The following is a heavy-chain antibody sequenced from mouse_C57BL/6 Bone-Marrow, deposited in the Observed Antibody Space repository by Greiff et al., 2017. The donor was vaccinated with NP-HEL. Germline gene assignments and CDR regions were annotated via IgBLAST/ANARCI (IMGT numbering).Heavy chain of an antibody. D-gene: IGHD1-1*01. V-gene: IGHV1-15*01. CDR2: IDPETGGT. CDR3: TRRTNLGSSDY. Sequence: QVQLKESGAELVRPGASVTLSCKASGYTFTDYEMHWVKQTPVHGLEWIGAIDPETGGTAYNQKFKGKAILTADKSSSTAYMELRSLTSEDSAVYYCTRRTNLGSSDYWGQGTTLTVSS. CDR1: GYTFTDYE. J-gene: IGHJ2*01.